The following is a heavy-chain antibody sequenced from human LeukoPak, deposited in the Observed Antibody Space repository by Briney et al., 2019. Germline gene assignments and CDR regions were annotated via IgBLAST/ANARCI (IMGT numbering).Heavy chain of an antibody. CDR1: GGTFSSYA. CDR2: IIPILGTA. Sequence: SVKVSCKASGGTFSSYAISWVRQAPGQGLEWMGGIIPILGTANYAQKFQGRVTITADKSTSTAYMELSSLRSEDTAVYYCARGGYYDILTGYGMDVWGKGTTVTVSS. J-gene: IGHJ6*04. D-gene: IGHD3-9*01. V-gene: IGHV1-69*06. CDR3: ARGGYYDILTGYGMDV.